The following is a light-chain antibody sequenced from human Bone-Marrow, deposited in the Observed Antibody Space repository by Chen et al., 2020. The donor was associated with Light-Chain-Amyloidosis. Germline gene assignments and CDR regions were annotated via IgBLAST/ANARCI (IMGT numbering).Light chain of an antibody. Sequence: SYVLTQPSSVSVAPGQTATNACWGNHIGSTSVHWYLQTPDQAPLLVVCDDSDRPPGIPECLSGSNSGNTATLTISRVEAGDEADYYCQVWDRSGDRPVFGGGTKLTVL. CDR2: DDS. CDR3: QVWDRSGDRPV. V-gene: IGLV3-21*02. J-gene: IGLJ3*02. CDR1: HIGSTS.